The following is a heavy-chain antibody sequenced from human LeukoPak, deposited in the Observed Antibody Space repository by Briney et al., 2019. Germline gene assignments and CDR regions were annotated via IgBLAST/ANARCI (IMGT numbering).Heavy chain of an antibody. V-gene: IGHV3-21*01. J-gene: IGHJ6*02. CDR1: RFTVSSNY. D-gene: IGHD5-18*01. Sequence: GGSLRLSCAASRFTVSSNYMSWVRQAPGKGLEWVSSISSSSSYIYYADSVKGRFTISRDNAKNSLYLQMNSLRAEDTAVYYCARDTMVTSRYYGMDVWGQGTTVTVSS. CDR3: ARDTMVTSRYYGMDV. CDR2: ISSSSSYI.